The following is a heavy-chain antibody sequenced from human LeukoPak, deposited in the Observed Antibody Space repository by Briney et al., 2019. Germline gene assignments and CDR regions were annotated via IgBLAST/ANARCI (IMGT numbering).Heavy chain of an antibody. CDR3: AKDGGITMVRGVIPNWFDP. J-gene: IGHJ5*02. V-gene: IGHV3-23*01. CDR1: GFTFSSYA. D-gene: IGHD3-10*01. Sequence: GGSLRLSCAASGFTFSSYAMSGVRRAPGKGLEWVSAMSGRGGSTYYADSVKGRFTISRDNSKNTLYLQMNSLRAEDTAVYYCAKDGGITMVRGVIPNWFDPWGQGTLVTVSS. CDR2: MSGRGGST.